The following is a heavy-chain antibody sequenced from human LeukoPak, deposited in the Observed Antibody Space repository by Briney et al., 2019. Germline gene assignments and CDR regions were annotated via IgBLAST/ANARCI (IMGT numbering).Heavy chain of an antibody. CDR1: GGSITSGDYY. D-gene: IGHD3-10*01. V-gene: IGHV4-30-4*01. J-gene: IGHJ3*02. CDR2: IFHSGSP. CDR3: ARETLRVVRGVKMVEAFDI. Sequence: SQPLSLTCTVSGGSITSGDYYWGWVRQPPGKGLEWIGYIFHSGSPSYTPSLKSRVTISLDKSKNQISLRLTSVTAADTAVYYCARETLRVVRGVKMVEAFDIWGQGTMVTVSS.